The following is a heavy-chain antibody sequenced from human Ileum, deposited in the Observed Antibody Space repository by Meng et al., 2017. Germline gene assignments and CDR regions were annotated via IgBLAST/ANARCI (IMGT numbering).Heavy chain of an antibody. D-gene: IGHD3-3*01. CDR2: TYYRSKWYS. Sequence: HVPLPQSGPGLVKPSQTRSPPCAVSGGSVSSNIAAWNWIRQSPLGGLEWLGRTYYRSKWYSEYAVSVKSRISITPDTSKNQFSLQMNSVTPEDTAVYYCASGSGSLDYWGPGTLVTVSS. V-gene: IGHV6-1*01. J-gene: IGHJ4*02. CDR1: GGSVSSNIAA. CDR3: ASGSGSLDY.